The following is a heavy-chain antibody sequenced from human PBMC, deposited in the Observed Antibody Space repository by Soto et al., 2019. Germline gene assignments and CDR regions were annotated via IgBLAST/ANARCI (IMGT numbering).Heavy chain of an antibody. CDR1: GFTFSSYD. D-gene: IGHD3-9*01. V-gene: IGHV3-13*05. CDR2: IGTAGDP. CDR3: ARGAYYDILTGYPEYYFDY. J-gene: IGHJ4*02. Sequence: GSLRLSCAASGFTFSSYDMHWVRQATGKGLEWVSAIGTAGDPYYPGSVKGRFTISRENAKNSLYLQMNSLRAGDTAVYYCARGAYYDILTGYPEYYFDYWGQGTLVTVSS.